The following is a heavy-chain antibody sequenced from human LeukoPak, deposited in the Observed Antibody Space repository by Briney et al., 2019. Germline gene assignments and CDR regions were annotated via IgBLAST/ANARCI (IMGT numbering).Heavy chain of an antibody. D-gene: IGHD3-10*01. V-gene: IGHV4-4*07. CDR1: GASISGHY. J-gene: IGHJ4*02. CDR3: AKGGESSLPFDY. CDR2: VHTSRGT. Sequence: SETLSLTCIVSGASISGHYWSWIRQPAGKEPEWIGRVHTSRGTNYNSSLKSRLTMSVDTSKNQFSLHLASVAAADTAVYYCAKGGESSLPFDYWGQGTLVTVSS.